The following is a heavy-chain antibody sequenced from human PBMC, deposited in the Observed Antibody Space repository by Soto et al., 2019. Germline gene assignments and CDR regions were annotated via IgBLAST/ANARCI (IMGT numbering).Heavy chain of an antibody. Sequence: SETLSLTCTVSGGSISSGGYYWSWIRQHPGKGLEWIGYIYYSGSTYYNPSLKSRVTISVDTSKNQFSLKLSSVTAADTAVYYCASYRTAYGSGSYSSEYNWFDPWGQGTLVTVSS. CDR1: GGSISSGGYY. CDR3: ASYRTAYGSGSYSSEYNWFDP. J-gene: IGHJ5*02. CDR2: IYYSGST. V-gene: IGHV4-31*03. D-gene: IGHD3-10*01.